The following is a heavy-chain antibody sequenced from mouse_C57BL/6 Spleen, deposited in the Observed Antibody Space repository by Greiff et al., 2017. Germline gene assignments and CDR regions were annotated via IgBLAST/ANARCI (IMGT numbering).Heavy chain of an antibody. J-gene: IGHJ1*03. CDR2: IDPETGGT. CDR3: TRSSTGTWYCDV. CDR1: GYTFTDYE. Sequence: VKLQESGAELVRPGASVTLSCKASGYTFTDYEMHWVKQTPVHGLEWIGAIDPETGGTAYNQKFKGKAILTADKSSSTAYMELRSLTSEDSAVYYCTRSSTGTWYCDVWGTGTTVTVSS. V-gene: IGHV1-15*01. D-gene: IGHD4-1*01.